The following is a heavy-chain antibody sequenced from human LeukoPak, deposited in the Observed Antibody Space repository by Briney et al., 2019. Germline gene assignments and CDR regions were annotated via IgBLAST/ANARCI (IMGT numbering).Heavy chain of an antibody. CDR1: GFTVSSNY. CDR2: IYSGGST. CDR3: ARGGGPVYFDY. Sequence: GGSLRPSCAASGFTVSSNYMSWVRQAPGKGLEWVSVIYSGGSTYYADSVKGRFTISRHNSKNTLYLQMNSLRAEDTAVYYCARGGGPVYFDYWGQGTLVTVSS. V-gene: IGHV3-53*04. D-gene: IGHD3-16*01. J-gene: IGHJ4*02.